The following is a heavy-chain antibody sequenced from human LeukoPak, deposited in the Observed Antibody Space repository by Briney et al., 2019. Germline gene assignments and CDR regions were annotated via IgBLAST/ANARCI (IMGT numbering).Heavy chain of an antibody. CDR1: GFTFSSYA. Sequence: GRSLRLSCAASGFTFSSYAMHWVRQAPGKGLEWVAVISYDGSNKYYADSVKGRFTISRDNSKNTLYLQMNSLRAEDTAVYYCASPFSQNSQTYRSPPDYWGQGTLVTVSS. CDR2: ISYDGSNK. V-gene: IGHV3-30-3*01. J-gene: IGHJ4*02. CDR3: ASPFSQNSQTYRSPPDY. D-gene: IGHD3-16*02.